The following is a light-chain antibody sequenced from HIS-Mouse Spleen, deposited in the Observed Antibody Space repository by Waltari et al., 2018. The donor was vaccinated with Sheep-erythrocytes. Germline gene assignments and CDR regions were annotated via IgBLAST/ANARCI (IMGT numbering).Light chain of an antibody. CDR1: PCLLHSTGYNS. V-gene: IGKV2-28*01. CDR3: MQALQTPIFT. J-gene: IGKJ3*01. CDR2: LGS. Sequence: DIVMTQSPLPLPVTPGEPASTSCRSRPCLLHSTGYNSLYWYLQKPGESPQLLIYLGSNRAAGVPDRFSGSGSGTDFTLKISRVEAEDVGVYYCMQALQTPIFTFGPGTKVDIK.